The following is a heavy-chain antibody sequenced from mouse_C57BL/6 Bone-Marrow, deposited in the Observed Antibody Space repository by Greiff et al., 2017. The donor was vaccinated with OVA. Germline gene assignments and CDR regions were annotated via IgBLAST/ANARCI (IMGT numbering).Heavy chain of an antibody. CDR2: IWSGGST. Sequence: VQGVESGPGLVQPSQSLSITCTVSGFSLTSYGVHWVRQSPGKGLEWLGVIWSGGSTDYNAAFISRLSISKDNSKSQVFLKMNRLQADDTAIYYWARKGDYGSSYVDWYFDVWGTGTTVTVSS. J-gene: IGHJ1*03. CDR1: GFSLTSYG. V-gene: IGHV2-2*01. CDR3: ARKGDYGSSYVDWYFDV. D-gene: IGHD1-1*01.